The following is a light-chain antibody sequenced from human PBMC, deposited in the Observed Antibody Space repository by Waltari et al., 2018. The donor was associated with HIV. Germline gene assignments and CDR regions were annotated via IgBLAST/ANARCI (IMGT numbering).Light chain of an antibody. CDR2: KNY. Sequence: QSVLTQPPSASGTPGQTVTISCSGSSSNIGNDNVYWYQQLPGMTPKIPIYKNYQRPSGVPDRFAGSKSGTSASLAISGLRSEDEADYYCVGWDGSLSGYVFGAGTTVTVL. J-gene: IGLJ1*01. V-gene: IGLV1-47*01. CDR3: VGWDGSLSGYV. CDR1: SSNIGNDN.